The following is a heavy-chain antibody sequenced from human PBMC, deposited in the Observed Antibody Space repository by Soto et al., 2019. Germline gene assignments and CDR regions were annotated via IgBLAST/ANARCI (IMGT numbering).Heavy chain of an antibody. V-gene: IGHV3-23*01. CDR3: AKGSKYDILTAHHAFDS. Sequence: EVQLLESGGALVQPGGSLRLSCSVSGFTFSNYAMTWVRQAPGKGLEWVSSISGGGGGTHYADSMKGRFTISRDNSKNTLHLVMKILRADDTAVYYCAKGSKYDILTAHHAFDSLGQGTLVTVSS. CDR2: ISGGGGGT. J-gene: IGHJ4*02. D-gene: IGHD3-9*01. CDR1: GFTFSNYA.